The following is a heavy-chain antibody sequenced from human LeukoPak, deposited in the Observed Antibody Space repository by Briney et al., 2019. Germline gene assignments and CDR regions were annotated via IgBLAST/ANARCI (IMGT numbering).Heavy chain of an antibody. Sequence: PGGSLRLSCAASGFTFSSYWMHWVRQAPGKGLVWGSRINSDGSSITYADSVKGRFTISRDNAKNTLYLQTNSVRVEDTAVYYCAREGRVSGYDFDCWGQGTLVTVSS. CDR3: AREGRVSGYDFDC. CDR1: GFTFSSYW. J-gene: IGHJ4*02. CDR2: INSDGSSI. V-gene: IGHV3-74*03. D-gene: IGHD5-12*01.